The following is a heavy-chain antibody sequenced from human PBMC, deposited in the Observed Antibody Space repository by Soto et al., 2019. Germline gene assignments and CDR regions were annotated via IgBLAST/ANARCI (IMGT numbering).Heavy chain of an antibody. CDR3: ARGSEYYDFWSAPGPFDP. Sequence: GASVKVSCKASGYTFTSYAMHWVRQAPGQRLEWMGWINAGNGNTKYSQKFQGRVTMTTDTSTSTAYMELRSLRSDDTAVYYCARGSEYYDFWSAPGPFDPWGQGTLVTVSS. CDR1: GYTFTSYA. D-gene: IGHD3-3*01. CDR2: INAGNGNT. J-gene: IGHJ5*02. V-gene: IGHV1-3*01.